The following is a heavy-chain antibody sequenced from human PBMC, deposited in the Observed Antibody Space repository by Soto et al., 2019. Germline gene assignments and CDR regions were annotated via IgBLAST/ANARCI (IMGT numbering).Heavy chain of an antibody. Sequence: GESLKISCKASGYSFAGYWITWVRQKPGKVLEWMGRIDPSDSQTYYSPSFRGHVTISVTKSITTVFLQWSSLRASDTAMYYCARQIYDSDTGPNFQYYFDSWGQGTPVTVSS. J-gene: IGHJ4*02. V-gene: IGHV5-10-1*01. CDR1: GYSFAGYW. CDR2: IDPSDSQT. CDR3: ARQIYDSDTGPNFQYYFDS. D-gene: IGHD3-22*01.